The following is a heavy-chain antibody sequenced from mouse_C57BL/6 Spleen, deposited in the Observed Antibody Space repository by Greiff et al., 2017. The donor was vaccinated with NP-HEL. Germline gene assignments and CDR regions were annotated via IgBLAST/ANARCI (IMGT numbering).Heavy chain of an antibody. V-gene: IGHV1-22*01. CDR2: INPNNGGT. CDR3: AEGNPPHSYGGSYYARDN. J-gene: IGHJ4*01. Sequence: EVQLQQSGPELVKPGASVKMSCKASGYTFTDYNMHWVKQSHGKSLEWIGYINPNNGGTSYNQKFKGKATLTVNKSSSTAYMELRSLTSEDSAVYNWAEGNPPHSYGGSYYARDNGGQGTSVTVSS. CDR1: GYTFTDYN. D-gene: IGHD1-1*01.